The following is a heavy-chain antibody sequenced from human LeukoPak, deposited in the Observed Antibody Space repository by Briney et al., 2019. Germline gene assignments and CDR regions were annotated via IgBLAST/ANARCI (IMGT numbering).Heavy chain of an antibody. D-gene: IGHD5-12*01. CDR2: INLSTGGT. J-gene: IGHJ4*02. CDR1: RYSFTGYY. Sequence: GASVKVSCKASRYSFTGYYLNWVRQTPGQGLEWMGRINLSTGGTNYAERFQGRVTMTRDTSISTAYMELSRLRSDDTAVYYCARTNGYDSTIDYWGQGTLVIVSS. V-gene: IGHV1-2*06. CDR3: ARTNGYDSTIDY.